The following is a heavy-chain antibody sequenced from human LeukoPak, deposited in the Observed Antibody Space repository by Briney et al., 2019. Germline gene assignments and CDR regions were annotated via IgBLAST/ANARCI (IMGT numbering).Heavy chain of an antibody. D-gene: IGHD5-24*01. CDR1: GFTSSSYS. CDR2: ISSSSSYI. Sequence: GGSLRLSCAASGFTSSSYSMNWVRQAPGKGLEWVSSISSSSSYIYYADSVKGRFTISRDNAKNSLYLQMNSLRAEDTAVYYCARDRMADDYGMDVWGQGTTVTVSS. CDR3: ARDRMADDYGMDV. V-gene: IGHV3-21*01. J-gene: IGHJ6*02.